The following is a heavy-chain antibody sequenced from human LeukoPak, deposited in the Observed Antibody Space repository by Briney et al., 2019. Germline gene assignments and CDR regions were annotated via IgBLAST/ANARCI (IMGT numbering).Heavy chain of an antibody. V-gene: IGHV1-2*02. CDR1: GYTFIGYY. Sequence: GASVKVSCKASGYTFIGYYMHWVRQAPGQGFEWMGWINPDSGDTNYAQKFQGRVTMTRDTSSSTGYLELSRLRSEDTAVYYCARVGGWGGDPWGQGTLVIVSS. CDR2: INPDSGDT. J-gene: IGHJ5*02. CDR3: ARVGGWGGDP. D-gene: IGHD3-10*01.